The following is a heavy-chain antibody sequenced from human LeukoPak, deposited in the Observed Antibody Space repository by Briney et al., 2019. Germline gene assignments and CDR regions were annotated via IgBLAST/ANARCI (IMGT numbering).Heavy chain of an antibody. CDR2: ISAYNGNT. CDR3: AREGRFDFWSGYQNNDY. D-gene: IGHD3-3*01. V-gene: IGHV1-18*01. J-gene: IGHJ4*02. CDR1: GYTFTSYG. Sequence: GASVKVSCKASGYTFTSYGISWVRQAPGQGLEWMGWISAYNGNTNYAQKLQGRVTMTTDTSTSTAYMELRSLRSDDTAVYYCAREGRFDFWSGYQNNDYWGQGTLVTVSS.